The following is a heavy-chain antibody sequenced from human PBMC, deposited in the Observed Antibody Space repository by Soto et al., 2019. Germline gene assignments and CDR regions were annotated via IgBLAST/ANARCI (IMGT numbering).Heavy chain of an antibody. CDR3: ARVMHSSSWGYYYYYGMDV. J-gene: IGHJ6*02. D-gene: IGHD6-13*01. V-gene: IGHV1-46*03. CDR2: IYPSGGST. CDR1: RGTFSSYA. Sequence: ASVKVSCKASRGTFSSYAISWVRQAPGQGLEWMGIIYPSGGSTSYAQKFQGRVTMARDTSTSTVYMELSSRRSEDTAVYYCARVMHSSSWGYYYYYGMDVWGQGTTVTV.